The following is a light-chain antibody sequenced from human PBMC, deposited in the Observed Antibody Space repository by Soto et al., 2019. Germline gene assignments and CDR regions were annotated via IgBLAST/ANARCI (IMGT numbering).Light chain of an antibody. CDR2: DTF. J-gene: IGKJ5*01. V-gene: IGKV3-11*01. CDR1: QRIANY. CDR3: QQRNYWPIT. Sequence: EIVLTQSPATLSLSPGERATLSCRATQRIANYLAWYQQKPGQAPRLLIYDTFNRATRIPARFSGSGSGTDFALTISSLEPEDFAVYYCQQRNYWPITFGQGTRLEI.